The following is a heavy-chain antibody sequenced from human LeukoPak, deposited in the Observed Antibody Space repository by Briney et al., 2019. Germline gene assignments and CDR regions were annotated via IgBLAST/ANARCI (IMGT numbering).Heavy chain of an antibody. J-gene: IGHJ5*02. D-gene: IGHD3-3*01. CDR3: ARELTRSGPNWFDP. CDR1: TLTFSRYE. Sequence: GGTLRLSCAASTLTFSRYEMNWGRQAPGKGGEGGSYISSSGSVIYYADSVKGGFTISRDNAKKCLYLQMNSLRAEDTAIYYCARELTRSGPNWFDPWGQGTLVTVSS. V-gene: IGHV3-48*03. CDR2: ISSSGSVI.